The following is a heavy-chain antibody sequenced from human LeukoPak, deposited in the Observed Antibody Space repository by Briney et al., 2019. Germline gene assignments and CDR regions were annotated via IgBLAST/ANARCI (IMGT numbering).Heavy chain of an antibody. D-gene: IGHD3-16*02. J-gene: IGHJ4*02. V-gene: IGHV2-5*02. Sequence: ESGPTLVNPTQTLTLTCTFSGFSLSTSGVGVGWIRQPPGKALEWLALIYWDDDRRYSPSLKSRLTITKDTSKNQVVLTMTNMDPVDTATYYCARGRDYVWGSYRSRFDYWGQGTLVTVSS. CDR2: IYWDDDR. CDR1: GFSLSTSGVG. CDR3: ARGRDYVWGSYRSRFDY.